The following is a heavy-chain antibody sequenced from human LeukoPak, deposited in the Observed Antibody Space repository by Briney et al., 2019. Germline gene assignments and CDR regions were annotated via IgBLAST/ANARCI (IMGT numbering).Heavy chain of an antibody. CDR3: ARGGRPDY. Sequence: PSETLSLTCTASGGSISSSGYYWGWIRQPPGKGLEWIASINYSGTTYYNPSLKSRVTISEDRSKNQFSLKLSSVTAADTAVYYCARGGRPDYWGQGTLVTVSS. J-gene: IGHJ4*02. V-gene: IGHV4-39*01. CDR2: INYSGTT. D-gene: IGHD3-16*01. CDR1: GGSISSSGYY.